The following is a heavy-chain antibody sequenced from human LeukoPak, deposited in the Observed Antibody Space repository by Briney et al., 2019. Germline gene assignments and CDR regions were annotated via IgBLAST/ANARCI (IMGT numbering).Heavy chain of an antibody. V-gene: IGHV4-59*01. CDR1: GDSISSYY. CDR3: ARAWTYDYYFDY. J-gene: IGHJ4*02. CDR2: IYYSGIT. D-gene: IGHD3-16*01. Sequence: LETLSLTCTVSGDSISSYYWSWIRQPPGKGLEWIGYIYYSGITNYNPSLKSRVTISVDTSQNQFSLKLNSVTPADTAVYYCARAWTYDYYFDYWGQGTLVTVSS.